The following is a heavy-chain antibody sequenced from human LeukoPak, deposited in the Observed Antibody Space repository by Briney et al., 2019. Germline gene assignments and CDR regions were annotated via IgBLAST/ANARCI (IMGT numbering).Heavy chain of an antibody. D-gene: IGHD6-13*01. Sequence: SETLSLTCAVYGGSFSGYYWSWIRQPPGKRLEWIGEINHSGSTNYNPSLKSRVTISVDTSKNQFSLKLSSVTAADTAVYYCARQAAAGTGLWYYFDYWGQGTLVTVSS. J-gene: IGHJ4*02. CDR2: INHSGST. V-gene: IGHV4-34*01. CDR3: ARQAAAGTGLWYYFDY. CDR1: GGSFSGYY.